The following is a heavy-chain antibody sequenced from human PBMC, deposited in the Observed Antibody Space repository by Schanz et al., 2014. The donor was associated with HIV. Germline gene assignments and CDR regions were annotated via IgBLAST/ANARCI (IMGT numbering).Heavy chain of an antibody. V-gene: IGHV4-34*01. Sequence: QVQLQEWGAGPLKPSETLSLTCAVSGGSVSGHYWSWIRQPPGKGLEWIAEINHSGSTTYNPSPKSRITISIDTPKNPFSLNLTSVTAADTAVYYCARSPNYYDSSGYYEGYFDSWGQGTLVTVSS. J-gene: IGHJ4*02. D-gene: IGHD3-22*01. CDR3: ARSPNYYDSSGYYEGYFDS. CDR2: INHSGST. CDR1: GGSVSGHY.